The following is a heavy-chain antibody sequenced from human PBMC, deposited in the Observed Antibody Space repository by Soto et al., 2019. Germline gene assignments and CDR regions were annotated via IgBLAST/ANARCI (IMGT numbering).Heavy chain of an antibody. J-gene: IGHJ4*02. V-gene: IGHV1-3*01. CDR1: GYTFNSYA. Sequence: GSVKVSCKASGYTFNSYAMHWVRQAPGQRLEWMGWINAGNGNTKYSQKFQGRVTITRDTSASTAYMELSSLRSEDTAVYYCARVKLYNWNYGNFDYWGQGTLVTVSS. CDR3: ARVKLYNWNYGNFDY. D-gene: IGHD1-7*01. CDR2: INAGNGNT.